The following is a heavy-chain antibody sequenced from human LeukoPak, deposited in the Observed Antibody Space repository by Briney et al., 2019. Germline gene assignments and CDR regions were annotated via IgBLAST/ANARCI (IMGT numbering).Heavy chain of an antibody. V-gene: IGHV1-3*01. CDR2: VNAGNGNT. D-gene: IGHD6-13*01. Sequence: ASVKVSCKASGYTFTSYAMHWVRQAPGQRLEWMGWVNAGNGNTKYSQKFQGRVTITRDTSASTAYMELSSLRSEDTAVYYCARFPWYSSSWLDYWGQGTLVTVSS. CDR3: ARFPWYSSSWLDY. J-gene: IGHJ4*02. CDR1: GYTFTSYA.